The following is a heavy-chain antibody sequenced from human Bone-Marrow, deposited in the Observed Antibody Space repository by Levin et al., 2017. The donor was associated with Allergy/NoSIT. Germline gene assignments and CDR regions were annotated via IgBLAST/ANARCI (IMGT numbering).Heavy chain of an antibody. J-gene: IGHJ4*02. CDR3: ATVPYGDTHFDY. V-gene: IGHV4-34*01. CDR2: INHSGGT. CDR1: GGSLRGHY. Sequence: SQTLSLTCAAYGGSLRGHYWSWIRQPPGKGLEWIGEINHSGGTNYSPYLKSRLTISVDTSKNQFSLKLSSVTAADTAVYYCATVPYGDTHFDYWDQGTLVIVSS. D-gene: IGHD4-17*01.